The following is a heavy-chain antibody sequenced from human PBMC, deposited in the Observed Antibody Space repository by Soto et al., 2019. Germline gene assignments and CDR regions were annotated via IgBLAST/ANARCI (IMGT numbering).Heavy chain of an antibody. J-gene: IGHJ4*02. CDR3: ARLGSGSYWKRPLDY. Sequence: GGSLRLSCAASGFTFSSYWVSWVRQAPGKGLEWVANIKQDGSEKYYVDSVKGRFTISRDNAKNSLYLQMNSLRAEDTAVYYCARLGSGSYWKRPLDYWGQGTLVTVSS. D-gene: IGHD3-10*01. CDR1: GFTFSSYW. V-gene: IGHV3-7*01. CDR2: IKQDGSEK.